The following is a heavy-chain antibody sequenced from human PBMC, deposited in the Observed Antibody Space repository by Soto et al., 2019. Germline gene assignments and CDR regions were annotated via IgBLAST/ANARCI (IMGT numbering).Heavy chain of an antibody. CDR1: GYTFTSYA. CDR2: INAGNGNT. D-gene: IGHD6-6*01. Sequence: ASVKVSCKASGYTFTSYAMHWVRQAPGKRLEWMGWINAGNGNTKYSQKFQGRVTITRDTSASTVYMELSSLRSEDTAVYYCARDWGIAARREGWGYYYYGMDVWGQGTTVTVSS. CDR3: ARDWGIAARREGWGYYYYGMDV. J-gene: IGHJ6*02. V-gene: IGHV1-3*01.